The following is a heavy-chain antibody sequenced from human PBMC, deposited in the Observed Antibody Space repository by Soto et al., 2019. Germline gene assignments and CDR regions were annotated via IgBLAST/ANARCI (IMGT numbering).Heavy chain of an antibody. CDR1: GFTFDDYA. J-gene: IGHJ6*03. Sequence: EVQLVESGGGLVQPGRSLRLSCAASGFTFDDYAMHWVRQAPGKGLEWVSGISWNSGSIGYADSVKGRFTLSRDNAKNSLYLQMNSLRAEDTALYYCAKDTGAGDSSTYYYYYMDVWGKGTTVTVSS. CDR2: ISWNSGSI. V-gene: IGHV3-9*01. CDR3: AKDTGAGDSSTYYYYYMDV. D-gene: IGHD6-13*01.